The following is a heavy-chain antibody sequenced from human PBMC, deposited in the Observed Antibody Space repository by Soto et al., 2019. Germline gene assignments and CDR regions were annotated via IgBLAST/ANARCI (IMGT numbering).Heavy chain of an antibody. CDR3: ASGTEVPPSWDV. J-gene: IGHJ6*02. Sequence: SETLSLTCTVSGGSISSGGYYWSWVRQHPGKGLEWMGYIYYSGSTYYNPSLKSRVTISVDTSKNQFSLKLSSVTAADTAVYYCASGTEVPPSWDVWGQGTTVTVSS. CDR1: GGSISSGGYY. V-gene: IGHV4-31*03. D-gene: IGHD1-26*01. CDR2: IYYSGST.